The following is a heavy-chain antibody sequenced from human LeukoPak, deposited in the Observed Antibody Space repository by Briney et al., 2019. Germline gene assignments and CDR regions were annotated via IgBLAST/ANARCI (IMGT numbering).Heavy chain of an antibody. CDR2: ISSSSTI. CDR1: GFTFSSYS. Sequence: GGSLRLSCAASGFTFSSYSMNWVRQAPGKGLEWVSYISSSSTIYYADSVKGRFTISRDNSKNTLYLQMNSLRGEDTAVYYCARDLGGIAAAGTDYWGQGTLVTVSS. V-gene: IGHV3-48*01. CDR3: ARDLGGIAAAGTDY. D-gene: IGHD6-13*01. J-gene: IGHJ4*02.